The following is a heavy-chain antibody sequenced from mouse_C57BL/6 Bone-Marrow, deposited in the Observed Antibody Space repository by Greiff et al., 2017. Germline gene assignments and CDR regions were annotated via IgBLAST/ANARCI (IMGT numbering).Heavy chain of an antibody. V-gene: IGHV1-76*01. J-gene: IGHJ2*01. Sequence: QVQLQQSGAELVRPGASVKLSCKASGYTFTDYYINWVKQRPGQGLEWIARIYPGSGNTSYNEKFNGKATLTADKSSTPASLQLSSLTSDDAAVYFGASHGSSFYYFDYWGQGTTLTVSA. CDR1: GYTFTDYY. CDR3: ASHGSSFYYFDY. CDR2: IYPGSGNT. D-gene: IGHD1-1*01.